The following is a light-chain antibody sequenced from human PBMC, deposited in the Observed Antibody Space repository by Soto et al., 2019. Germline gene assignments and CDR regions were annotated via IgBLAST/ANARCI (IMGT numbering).Light chain of an antibody. CDR2: EVT. Sequence: QSVLTQPASVSGSPGQSITISCTGTSGDIGSYTYVSWYQQYPGKAPKLLISEVTNRPSGASNRFSGSKSGNTASLTISGLQAEDEAHYYCSSYTTNSPPVVFGGGTQLTVL. CDR1: SGDIGSYTY. V-gene: IGLV2-14*01. J-gene: IGLJ2*01. CDR3: SSYTTNSPPVV.